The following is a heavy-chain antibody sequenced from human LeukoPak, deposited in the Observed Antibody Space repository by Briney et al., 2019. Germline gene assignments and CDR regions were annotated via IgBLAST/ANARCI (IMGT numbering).Heavy chain of an antibody. CDR2: IIPILGIA. CDR3: ARDEAGYCSSTSCYVLDY. CDR1: GGTFSSYA. J-gene: IGHJ4*02. Sequence: ASVKVSCKASGGTFSSYAISWVRQAPGQGLEWMGRIIPILGIANYAQKFQGRVTITADKSTSTAYMELSSLRSEDTAVYYCARDEAGYCSSTSCYVLDYWGQGTLVTVSS. V-gene: IGHV1-69*04. D-gene: IGHD2-2*03.